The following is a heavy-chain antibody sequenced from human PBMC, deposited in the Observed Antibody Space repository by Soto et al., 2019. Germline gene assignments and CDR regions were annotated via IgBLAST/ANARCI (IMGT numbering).Heavy chain of an antibody. CDR2: IYYSGST. D-gene: IGHD2-15*01. J-gene: IGHJ4*02. CDR1: GGSISSSSYY. V-gene: IGHV4-39*01. CDR3: ARLSGYCSGGSCKFDY. Sequence: SETLSLTCTVSGGSISSSSYYWGWIRQPPGKGLEWIGSIYYSGSTYYNPSLKSRVTISVDTSKNQFSLKLSSVTAADTAVYYCARLSGYCSGGSCKFDYWGQGTLVTVSS.